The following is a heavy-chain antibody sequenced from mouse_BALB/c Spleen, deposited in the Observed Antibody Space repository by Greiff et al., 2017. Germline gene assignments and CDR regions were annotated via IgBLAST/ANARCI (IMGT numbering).Heavy chain of an antibody. Sequence: VQLQQSGAELVRPGTSVKVSCKASGYAFTNYLIEWVKQRPGQGLEWIGVINPGSGGTNYNEKFKGKATLTADKSSSTAYMQLSSLTSDDSAVYFCARSPITTAFDDWGQGTTLTVSS. CDR3: ARSPITTAFDD. J-gene: IGHJ2*01. CDR1: GYAFTNYL. CDR2: INPGSGGT. D-gene: IGHD1-1*01. V-gene: IGHV1-54*01.